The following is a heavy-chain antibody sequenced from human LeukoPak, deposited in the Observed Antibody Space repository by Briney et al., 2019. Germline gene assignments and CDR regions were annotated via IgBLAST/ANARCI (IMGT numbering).Heavy chain of an antibody. V-gene: IGHV1-2*06. CDR2: INPNNGGT. J-gene: IGHJ5*02. CDR1: GYTFTGYY. CDR3: ARDLYDILTGQNWFDP. Sequence: VASVKVSCKASGYTFTGYYMHWVRQAPGQGLEWMGRINPNNGGTNYAQKFQGRVTMTRDTSISTAYMELSRLRSDDTAVYYCARDLYDILTGQNWFDPWGQGTLVTVSS. D-gene: IGHD3-9*01.